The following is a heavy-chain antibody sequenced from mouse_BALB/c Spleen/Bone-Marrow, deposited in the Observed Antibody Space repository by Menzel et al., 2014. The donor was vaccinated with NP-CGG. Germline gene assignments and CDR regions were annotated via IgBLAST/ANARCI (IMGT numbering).Heavy chain of an antibody. J-gene: IGHJ2*01. Sequence: LVESGAELVMPGASVKMSCKASGYTFNDYWMHWVKQRPGQGLEWIGAIDTSDSYTSYNQKFKGKATLTVDESSSTAYMQLSSLTSEDSAVYYCAFYYGNYGDYWGQGTTLTVSS. D-gene: IGHD2-1*01. CDR1: GYTFNDYW. CDR2: IDTSDSYT. V-gene: IGHV1-69*01. CDR3: AFYYGNYGDY.